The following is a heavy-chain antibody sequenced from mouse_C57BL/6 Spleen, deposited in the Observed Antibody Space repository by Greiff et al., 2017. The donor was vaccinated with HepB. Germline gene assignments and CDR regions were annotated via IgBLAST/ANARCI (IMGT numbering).Heavy chain of an antibody. CDR1: GYAFSSSW. D-gene: IGHD1-1*01. Sequence: VQLQQSGPELVKPGASVKISCKASGYAFSSSWMNWVKQRPGKGLEWIGRIYPGDGDTNYNGKFKGKATLTADKSSSTAYMQLSSLTSEDSAVYFCANYYGSSYGRVVDYWGQGTTLTVSS. J-gene: IGHJ2*01. V-gene: IGHV1-82*01. CDR3: ANYYGSSYGRVVDY. CDR2: IYPGDGDT.